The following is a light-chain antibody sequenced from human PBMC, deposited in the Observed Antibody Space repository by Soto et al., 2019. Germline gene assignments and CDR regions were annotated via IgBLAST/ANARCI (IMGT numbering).Light chain of an antibody. V-gene: IGKV1-39*01. J-gene: IGKJ2*01. CDR3: QQSYRKPAT. CDR2: AAS. Sequence: DLQMTQSPSSLSASVGDRVTITCRASQNILTFLNWYQQKSGKAPKLLIVAASSLETGVPARFSGSGSGTELYITIAALQPEVVANYCFQQSYRKPATFGKGTNLEIK. CDR1: QNILTF.